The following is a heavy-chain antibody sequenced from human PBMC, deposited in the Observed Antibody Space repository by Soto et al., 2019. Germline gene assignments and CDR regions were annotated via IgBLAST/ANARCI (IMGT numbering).Heavy chain of an antibody. CDR3: TRRYCSRGGCYSDFDQ. J-gene: IGHJ4*02. V-gene: IGHV3-73*01. CDR2: IKTEVENYAT. D-gene: IGHD2-15*01. Sequence: EVQLVESGGGLVQPGGSLKVSCAASGFTLSGFDIHWVRQAAGEGLEWVGRIKTEVENYATEVAASVKGRFTISRDDPRNTAYLEMHSLKTEDTAVYYCTRRYCSRGGCYSDFDQWGQGTLVTVSS. CDR1: GFTLSGFD.